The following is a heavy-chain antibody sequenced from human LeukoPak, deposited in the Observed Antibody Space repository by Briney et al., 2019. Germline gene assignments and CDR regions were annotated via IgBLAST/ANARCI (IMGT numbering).Heavy chain of an antibody. CDR1: GLTFSRYN. D-gene: IGHD1-7*01. V-gene: IGHV3-21*01. J-gene: IGHJ4*02. Sequence: GGSPRLSCAASGLTFSRYNMNWVRQAPGKGLEWVSSIGTSSNNIYYTDSVKGRFTISRDNAKNSLYLQVDSLRVKDTAVYFCASGTVGNYALDYWGQGTLVTVSS. CDR3: ASGTVGNYALDY. CDR2: IGTSSNNI.